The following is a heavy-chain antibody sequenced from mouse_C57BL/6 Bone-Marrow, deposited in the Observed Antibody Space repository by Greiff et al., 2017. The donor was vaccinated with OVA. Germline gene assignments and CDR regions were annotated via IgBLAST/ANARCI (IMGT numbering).Heavy chain of an antibody. CDR3: ARDRGVTTKVDFDY. CDR2: ISDGGSYT. V-gene: IGHV5-4*01. CDR1: GFTFSSYA. Sequence: EVKVVESGGGLVKPGGSLKLSCAASGFTFSSYAMSWVRQTPEKRLEWVATISDGGSYTYYPDNVKGRFTISRDNAKNNLYLQMSHLKSEDTAMYYCARDRGVTTKVDFDYWGQGTTLTVSS. J-gene: IGHJ2*01. D-gene: IGHD2-2*01.